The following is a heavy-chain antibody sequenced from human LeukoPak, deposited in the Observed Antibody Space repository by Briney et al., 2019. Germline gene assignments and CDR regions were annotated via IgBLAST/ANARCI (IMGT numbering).Heavy chain of an antibody. CDR1: GYSISSGYF. Sequence: SETLSLTCAVSGYSISSGYFWAWIRQPPGKGLEWIGSISHSGSSYSKPSLKSRVIISVDTSNNQFSLKLTSVTAADTATYYCARDGYYYDGSFESWGQGIRVAVSS. J-gene: IGHJ4*02. D-gene: IGHD3-22*01. V-gene: IGHV4-38-2*02. CDR2: ISHSGSS. CDR3: ARDGYYYDGSFES.